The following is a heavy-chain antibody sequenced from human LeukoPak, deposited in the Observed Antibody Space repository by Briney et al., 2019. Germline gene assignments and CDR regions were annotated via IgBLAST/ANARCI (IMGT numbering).Heavy chain of an antibody. J-gene: IGHJ3*02. CDR2: LIPIFGTA. V-gene: IGHV1-69*13. CDR3: ARVGSSGRDAFDI. D-gene: IGHD6-19*01. Sequence: GASVKVSCKASGDTFSNYAISWVRPAPGQGLEWMGGLIPIFGTANYAQKFQGRVTITADESTSTAYMELSSLRSEDTAVYYCARVGSSGRDAFDIWGQGTMVTVSS. CDR1: GDTFSNYA.